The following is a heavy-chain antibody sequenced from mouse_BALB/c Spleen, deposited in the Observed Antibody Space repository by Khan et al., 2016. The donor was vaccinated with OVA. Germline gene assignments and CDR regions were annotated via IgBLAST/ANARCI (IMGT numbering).Heavy chain of an antibody. V-gene: IGHV1S81*02. CDR1: GYTFTSYY. CDR2: INPINGGT. CDR3: TRSGYGTFAY. D-gene: IGHD1-1*02. J-gene: IGHJ3*01. Sequence: QVQLKESGAELVKPGASVRLSCKASGYTFTSYYLYWVKQRPGQGLEWIGDINPINGGTNFNEKFRTKATLTVDKSSNTAYMELSRLTSEDSAVYYCTRSGYGTFAYWGQGTLVTVSA.